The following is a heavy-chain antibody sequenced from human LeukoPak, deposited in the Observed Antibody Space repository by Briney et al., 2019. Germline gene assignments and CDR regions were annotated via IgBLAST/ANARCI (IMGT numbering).Heavy chain of an antibody. J-gene: IGHJ4*02. D-gene: IGHD3-9*01. CDR1: GYTFTSYG. Sequence: ASVKVSCKASGYTFTSYGISWVRQAPGQGLEGMGWISAYNGNTNYAQKLQGRVTMTTDTSTSTAYMELRSLRSDDTAVYYCAREEYDILTGYYEYFDYWGQGTLVTVSS. V-gene: IGHV1-18*01. CDR2: ISAYNGNT. CDR3: AREEYDILTGYYEYFDY.